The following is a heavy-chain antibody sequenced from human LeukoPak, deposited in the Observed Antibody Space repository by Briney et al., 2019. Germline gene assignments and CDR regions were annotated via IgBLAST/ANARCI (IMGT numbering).Heavy chain of an antibody. CDR2: IKIRGGTT. CDR1: GCTFTNYA. V-gene: IGHV3-23*01. D-gene: IGHD3-10*01. Sequence: PGGSLRLSCETSGCTFTNYARSWVRQAPGKGLEWVSAIKIRGGTTNYADSVKDRFTIARDDSRSTLYLQMNNLRVEDTAVYYCAKVGLGNYYGSGSWDYWGQGTLVTVSS. J-gene: IGHJ4*02. CDR3: AKVGLGNYYGSGSWDY.